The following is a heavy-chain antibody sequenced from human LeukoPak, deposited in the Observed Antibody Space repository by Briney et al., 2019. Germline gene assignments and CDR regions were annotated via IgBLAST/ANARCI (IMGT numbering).Heavy chain of an antibody. CDR2: ISAYNGNT. J-gene: IGHJ3*02. D-gene: IGHD3-10*01. CDR3: AREVRGGTFDI. CDR1: GYTFTTYG. V-gene: IGHV1-18*01. Sequence: ASVKVSCKASGYTFTTYGFSWVRQAPGQGLEWMGWISAYNGNTHYAQKLQDRVTMTTDTSTTTAYMELRSLRSDDTAMYYCAREVRGGTFDIWGQGTMVTVSS.